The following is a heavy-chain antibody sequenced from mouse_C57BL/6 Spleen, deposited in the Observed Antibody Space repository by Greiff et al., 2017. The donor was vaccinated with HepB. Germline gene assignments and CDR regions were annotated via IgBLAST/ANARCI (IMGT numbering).Heavy chain of an antibody. D-gene: IGHD2-2*01. CDR2: INPYNGGT. J-gene: IGHJ3*01. V-gene: IGHV1-19*01. CDR3: ARSGGYPFAY. Sequence: VQLQQSGPVLVKPGASVKMSCKASGYTFTDYYMNWVKQSHGKSLEWIGVINPYNGGTSYNQKFKGKATLTVDKSSSTAYMELNSLTSEDSAVYYCARSGGYPFAYWGQGTLVTVSA. CDR1: GYTFTDYY.